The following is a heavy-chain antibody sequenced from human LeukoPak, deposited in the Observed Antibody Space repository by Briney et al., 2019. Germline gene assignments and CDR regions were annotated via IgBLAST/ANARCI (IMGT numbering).Heavy chain of an antibody. CDR3: ARSGLDSRYYFGMDV. V-gene: IGHV4-59*01. CDR2: IYYSGST. CDR1: GGSISSYY. J-gene: IGHJ6*02. D-gene: IGHD5-12*01. Sequence: SETLSLTCTVSGGSISSYYWSWIRRPPGGGLEWIGYIYYSGSTNYNPSLKRRVTISLDTSKSQFSLKLRSVTAADTAVYYCARSGLDSRYYFGMDVWGQGTLVTVSS.